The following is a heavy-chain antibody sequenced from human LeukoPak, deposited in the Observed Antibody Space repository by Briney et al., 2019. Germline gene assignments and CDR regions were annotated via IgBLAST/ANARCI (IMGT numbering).Heavy chain of an antibody. CDR2: IIPIFGTA. CDR3: ATVVPAAITFDY. Sequence: GASVKVSCKASGYTFTSYGISWVRQAPGQGLEWMGGIIPIFGTANYAQKFQGRVTITADESTSTAYMELSSLRSEDTAVYYCATVVPAAITFDYWGQGTLVTVSS. D-gene: IGHD2-2*01. V-gene: IGHV1-69*13. J-gene: IGHJ4*02. CDR1: GYTFTSYG.